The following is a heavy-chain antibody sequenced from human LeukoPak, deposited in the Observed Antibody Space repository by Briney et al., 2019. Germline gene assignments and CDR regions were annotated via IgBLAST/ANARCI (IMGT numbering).Heavy chain of an antibody. V-gene: IGHV1-2*02. J-gene: IGHJ4*02. CDR2: SNPHNGDT. CDR3: ATVRDIVVGGGPYYFDY. D-gene: IGHD2-15*01. Sequence: ASVKASCKASGYTFNGYYLHWVRQAPGQGLEWMGWSNPHNGDTNYAQKFQGRVTMTRDTSITTAYMELSRLKSDDTAVYYCATVRDIVVGGGPYYFDYWGQGTLVTVSS. CDR1: GYTFNGYY.